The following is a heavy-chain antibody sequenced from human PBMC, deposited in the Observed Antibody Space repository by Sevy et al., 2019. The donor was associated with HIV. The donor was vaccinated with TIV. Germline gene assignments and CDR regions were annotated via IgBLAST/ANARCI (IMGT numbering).Heavy chain of an antibody. J-gene: IGHJ6*02. Sequence: GGSLRLSCAASGFTFSSYAMSWVRQAPGKGLEWVSAISGSGGSTYCADSVKGRFTISRDNSKNTLYLQMNSLRAEDTAVYYCAKEGRDGASRPYYYGMDVWGQGTTVTVSS. CDR2: ISGSGGST. D-gene: IGHD6-6*01. V-gene: IGHV3-23*01. CDR3: AKEGRDGASRPYYYGMDV. CDR1: GFTFSSYA.